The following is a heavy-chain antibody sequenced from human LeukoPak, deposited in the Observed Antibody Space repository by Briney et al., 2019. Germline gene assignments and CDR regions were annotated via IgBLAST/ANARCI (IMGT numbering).Heavy chain of an antibody. CDR1: GFTFSSYA. CDR3: ARGYSGSYRVDY. CDR2: ISGSGGST. V-gene: IGHV3-23*01. D-gene: IGHD1-26*01. J-gene: IGHJ4*02. Sequence: GGSLRLSCAASGFTFSSYAMSWVRQAPGKGLEWVSAISGSGGSTYYADSVKGRFTISRDNAKNTLFLQMNSLRAEDTAVYYCARGYSGSYRVDYWGQGTLVTVSS.